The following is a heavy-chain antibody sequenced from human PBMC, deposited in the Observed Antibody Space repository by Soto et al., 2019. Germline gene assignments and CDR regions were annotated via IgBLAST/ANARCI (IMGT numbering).Heavy chain of an antibody. V-gene: IGHV4-34*01. CDR1: GGSFSGYY. CDR3: ARDRGEWPRAGYDFDI. Sequence: SETLSLTCAVYGGSFSGYYWSWIRQPPGKGLEWIGEINHSGSTNYNPSLKSRVTISVDTSKNQFSLKLSSVTAADTAVYYCARDRGEWPRAGYDFDIWGQGTLVTVSS. CDR2: INHSGST. J-gene: IGHJ4*03. D-gene: IGHD5-12*01.